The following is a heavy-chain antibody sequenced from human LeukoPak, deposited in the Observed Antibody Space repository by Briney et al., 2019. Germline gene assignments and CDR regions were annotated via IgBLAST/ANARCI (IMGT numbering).Heavy chain of an antibody. Sequence: SETLSLTCAVYGGSFSGYYWSWIRQPPGKGLEWIGYIYYSGSTNYNPSLKSRVTISVDTSKNQFSLKLSSVTAADTAVYYCARDGYGMDVWGQGTTVTVSS. J-gene: IGHJ6*02. V-gene: IGHV4-59*01. CDR3: ARDGYGMDV. CDR1: GGSFSGYY. CDR2: IYYSGST.